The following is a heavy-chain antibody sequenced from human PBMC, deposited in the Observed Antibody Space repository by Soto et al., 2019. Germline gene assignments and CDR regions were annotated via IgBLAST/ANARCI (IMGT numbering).Heavy chain of an antibody. Sequence: QVQLVESGGGVVQPGRSVRLSCRASGFTFSTNGMHWVRQAPGKGLEWVAVISYDGSNKYYADSVKGRFTISRDNSKHTLYLQLSSLRAEDTAVYYCAKGGRVSYPLDYWGQGTLVTVSS. V-gene: IGHV3-30*18. D-gene: IGHD3-10*01. CDR2: ISYDGSNK. J-gene: IGHJ4*02. CDR3: AKGGRVSYPLDY. CDR1: GFTFSTNG.